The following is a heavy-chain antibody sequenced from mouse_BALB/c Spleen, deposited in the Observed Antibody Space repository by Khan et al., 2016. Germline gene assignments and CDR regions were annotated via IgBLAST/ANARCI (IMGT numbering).Heavy chain of an antibody. CDR1: GYSITSDYA. Sequence: EVQLQESGPGLVKPSQSLSLTCTVTGYSITSDYAWNWIRQFPGNKLEWMGYISYSGSTSYNPSLKSRIFITRDTSKNQFFLQLNSVTTEDTATYYCARDYYGSSYFDYWGQGTTLTVSS. V-gene: IGHV3-2*02. CDR2: ISYSGST. J-gene: IGHJ2*01. D-gene: IGHD1-1*01. CDR3: ARDYYGSSYFDY.